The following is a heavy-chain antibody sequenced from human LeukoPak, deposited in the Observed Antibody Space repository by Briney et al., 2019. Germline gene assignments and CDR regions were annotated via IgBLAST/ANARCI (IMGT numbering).Heavy chain of an antibody. V-gene: IGHV4-31*03. D-gene: IGHD3-22*01. CDR3: ARDYYDSSGYYPGGFDY. CDR2: IYYSGST. Sequence: SETLSLTCTVSGGSISSGGYYWSWIRQHPGKGLEWIGYIYYSGSTYYNPSLKSRVTISVDTSKNQFSLKLSSVTAADTAVYYCARDYYDSSGYYPGGFDYWGQGTLVTVSS. CDR1: GGSISSGGYY. J-gene: IGHJ4*02.